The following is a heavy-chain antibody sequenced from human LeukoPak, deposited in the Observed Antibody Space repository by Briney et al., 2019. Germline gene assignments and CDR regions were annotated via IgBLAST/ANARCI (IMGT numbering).Heavy chain of an antibody. J-gene: IGHJ2*01. V-gene: IGHV3-30*02. CDR3: AKDQGYCSSTSCHVRYFDP. CDR2: KRYDGSNK. Sequence: GGSLRLSCAASGFTLSSYGMHWVRQAPGKGLEWVAFKRYDGSNKYYADSVKGRFTISRDNSKNTMYLQRNSLRAEYTAVYYCAKDQGYCSSTSCHVRYFDPWGRGTLVTVSS. D-gene: IGHD2-2*01. CDR1: GFTLSSYG.